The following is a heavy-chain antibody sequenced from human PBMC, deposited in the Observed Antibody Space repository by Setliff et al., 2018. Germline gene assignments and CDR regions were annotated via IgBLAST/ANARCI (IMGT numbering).Heavy chain of an antibody. V-gene: IGHV1-69*05. Sequence: GASVKVSCKASGGTFSSYAISWVRQAPGQGLEWMGGIIPIFGTANYAQKFQGRVTITTDESTSTAYMELSSLRSEDTAVYYCARAPRYYYDNTGYRSFDYWGQGTLVTVSS. J-gene: IGHJ4*02. D-gene: IGHD3-22*01. CDR1: GGTFSSYA. CDR3: ARAPRYYYDNTGYRSFDY. CDR2: IIPIFGTA.